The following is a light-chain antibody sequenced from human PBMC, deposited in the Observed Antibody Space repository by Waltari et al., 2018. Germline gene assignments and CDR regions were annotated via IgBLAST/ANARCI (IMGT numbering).Light chain of an antibody. J-gene: IGLJ3*02. CDR3: QSYDGSLSGWV. CDR2: GHS. V-gene: IGLV1-40*01. CDR1: NLHIGPGQV. Sequence: QSVLTQPPSDSAALGQRVTIPRPGSNLHIGPGQVLHGYQQIPGKAPKLRFHGHSYRPSGVPDRFSGSKSGTSASLTITGLQAEDEADYYCQSYDGSLSGWVFGGGTKLTVL.